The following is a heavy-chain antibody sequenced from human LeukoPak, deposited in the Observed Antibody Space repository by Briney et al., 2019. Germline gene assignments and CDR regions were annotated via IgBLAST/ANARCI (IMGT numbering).Heavy chain of an antibody. CDR2: IGPAGDT. Sequence: GGSLRLSCAASGFTFSSFDMHWVRQASGKGLEWVSGIGPAGDTYYPGSVKGRFTISRGNAKNSLYLQMNSLSPGDTAVYYCARGGGFDYWGQGTLVTVSS. D-gene: IGHD3-10*01. CDR3: ARGGGFDY. CDR1: GFTFSSFD. V-gene: IGHV3-13*04. J-gene: IGHJ4*02.